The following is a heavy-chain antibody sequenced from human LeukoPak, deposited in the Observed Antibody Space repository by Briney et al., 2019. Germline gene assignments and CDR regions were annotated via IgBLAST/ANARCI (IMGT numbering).Heavy chain of an antibody. V-gene: IGHV1-69*13. J-gene: IGHJ5*02. CDR2: IIPIFGTA. Sequence: ASVKVSCKASGGTFSSYAISWVRQAPGQGLEWMGGIIPIFGTANYAQKFQGRVTITADESTSTAYMELSSLRSEDTAVYYCARQPSAAALWFDPWGQGTLVTVSS. CDR1: GGTFSSYA. CDR3: ARQPSAAALWFDP. D-gene: IGHD6-13*01.